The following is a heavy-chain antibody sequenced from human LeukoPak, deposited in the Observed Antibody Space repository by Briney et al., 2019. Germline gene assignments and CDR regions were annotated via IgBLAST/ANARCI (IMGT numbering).Heavy chain of an antibody. J-gene: IGHJ4*02. CDR1: GFTFSDYY. CDR2: ISSSSSYT. Sequence: KPGGSLRLSCAASGFTFSDYYMSWIRQAPGKGLEWVSYISSSSSYTNYADSVKGRFTISRDSAKNSLYLQMNSLRAEDTAVYYCARGSDPYGSGSYPDYWGQGTLVTVSS. CDR3: ARGSDPYGSGSYPDY. D-gene: IGHD3-10*01. V-gene: IGHV3-11*06.